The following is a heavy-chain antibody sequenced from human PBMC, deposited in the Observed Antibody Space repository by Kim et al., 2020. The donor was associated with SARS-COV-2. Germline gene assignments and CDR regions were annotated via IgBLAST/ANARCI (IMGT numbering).Heavy chain of an antibody. CDR1: GYTFTSYA. CDR3: ARGDPIRGWSGYPKRKDYYYYMDV. J-gene: IGHJ6*03. V-gene: IGHV1-3*01. D-gene: IGHD3-3*01. CDR2: INAGNGNT. Sequence: ASVKVSCKASGYTFTSYAMHWVRQAPGQRLEWMGWINAGNGNTKYSQKFQGRVTITRDTSASTAYMELSSLRSEDTAVYYCARGDPIRGWSGYPKRKDYYYYMDVWGKGTTVTVSS.